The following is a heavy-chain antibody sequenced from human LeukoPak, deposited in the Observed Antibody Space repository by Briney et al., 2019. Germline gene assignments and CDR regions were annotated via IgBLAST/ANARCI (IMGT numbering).Heavy chain of an antibody. V-gene: IGHV3-33*01. J-gene: IGHJ4*02. CDR3: AREGAAGTFDY. D-gene: IGHD6-13*01. CDR2: IWYDGSNK. CDR1: GFTFSSYG. Sequence: PGGSLRLSCAASGFTFSSYGMHWVRQAPGKGLEWVAVIWYDGSNKYYADSVKGRFTISRDNSKNTLYLQMNSLRAEDTAVYYCAREGAAGTFDYWGQGTLVTVSS.